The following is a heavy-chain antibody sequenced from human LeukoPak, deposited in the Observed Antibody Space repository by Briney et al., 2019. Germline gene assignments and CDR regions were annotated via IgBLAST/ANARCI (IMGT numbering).Heavy chain of an antibody. V-gene: IGHV3-30*03. J-gene: IGHJ4*02. CDR3: ARENRHLGYCSSTSCHDIDY. CDR2: ISYDGSNK. CDR1: GFTFSSYG. Sequence: PGGSLRLSCAASGFTFSSYGMHWVRQAPGKGLEWVAVISYDGSNKYYADSVKGRFTISRDNSKNTLYLQMNSLRAEDTAVYYCARENRHLGYCSSTSCHDIDYWGQGTLVTVSS. D-gene: IGHD2-2*01.